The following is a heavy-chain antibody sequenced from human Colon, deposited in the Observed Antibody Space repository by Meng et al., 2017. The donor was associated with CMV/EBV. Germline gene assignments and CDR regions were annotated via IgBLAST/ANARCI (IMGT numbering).Heavy chain of an antibody. CDR3: AKKEAAVAAR. J-gene: IGHJ4*02. V-gene: IGHV3-21*04. D-gene: IGHD6-19*01. CDR1: GFHVRSYS. CDR2: ISSSSRFI. Sequence: SRAAGGFHVRSYSMYGFRQGPGKGLEWVSSISSSSRFINHADSVKGRFTSSRDNSKNSVYLQINRLRAEDTAVYYCAKKEAAVAARWGQGTLVTVSS.